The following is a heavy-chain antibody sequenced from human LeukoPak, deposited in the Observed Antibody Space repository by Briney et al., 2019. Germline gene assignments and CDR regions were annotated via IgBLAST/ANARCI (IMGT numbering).Heavy chain of an antibody. D-gene: IGHD2-8*01. CDR1: GYTFTSYD. Sequence: ASVKVSCKASGYTFTSYDINRVRQATGQGLEWMGWMNPNSGNTGYAQKFQGRVTMTRNTSISTAYMELSSLRSEDTAVYYCARWGANDNGAFDIWGQGTMVTVSS. CDR3: ARWGANDNGAFDI. CDR2: MNPNSGNT. J-gene: IGHJ3*02. V-gene: IGHV1-8*01.